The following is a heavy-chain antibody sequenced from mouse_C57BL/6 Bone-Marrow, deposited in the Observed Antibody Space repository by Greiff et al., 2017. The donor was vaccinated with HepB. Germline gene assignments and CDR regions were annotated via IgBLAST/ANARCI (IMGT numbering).Heavy chain of an antibody. J-gene: IGHJ1*03. V-gene: IGHV5-4*01. CDR3: ARDATGVWYFDV. D-gene: IGHD4-1*02. CDR1: GFTFSSYA. CDR2: ISDGGSYT. Sequence: EVQLVESGGGLVKPGGSLKLSCAASGFTFSSYAMSWVRQTPEKRLEWVATISDGGSYTYYPDNVKGRFTISRDNAKNNLYLQMSHLKSEDTAMYYCARDATGVWYFDVWGTGTTVTVSS.